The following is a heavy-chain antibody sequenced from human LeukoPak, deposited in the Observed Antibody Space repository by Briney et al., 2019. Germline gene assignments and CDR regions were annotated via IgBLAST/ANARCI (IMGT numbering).Heavy chain of an antibody. CDR2: MNPNSGNT. J-gene: IGHJ3*02. CDR1: GYTFTSYD. CDR3: AREGDWNWDEAFDI. D-gene: IGHD1-7*01. V-gene: IGHV1-8*03. Sequence: ASVKVSCMASGYTFTSYDINWVRQATGQGLEWMGWMNPNSGNTGYAQKFQGRVTITRNTSISTAYMELSSLRSEDTAVYYCAREGDWNWDEAFDIWGQGTMVTVSS.